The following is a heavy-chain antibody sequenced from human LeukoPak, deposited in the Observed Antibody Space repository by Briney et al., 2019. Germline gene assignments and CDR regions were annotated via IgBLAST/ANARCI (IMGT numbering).Heavy chain of an antibody. V-gene: IGHV3-21*01. Sequence: PGGSLRLSCAASGFTFSSYSMNWVRQAPGKGLEWVSSISSSSSYIYYADSVKGRFTISRDNAKNSLYLQMNSLRAEDTAVYYCAKTMWIRGMAPFDYWGQGTLVTVSS. J-gene: IGHJ4*02. CDR3: AKTMWIRGMAPFDY. D-gene: IGHD3-10*01. CDR1: GFTFSSYS. CDR2: ISSSSSYI.